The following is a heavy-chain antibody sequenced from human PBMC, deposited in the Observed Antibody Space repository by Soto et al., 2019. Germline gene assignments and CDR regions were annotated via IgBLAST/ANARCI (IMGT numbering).Heavy chain of an antibody. V-gene: IGHV1-69*08. CDR2: IIPILGIA. D-gene: IGHD3-22*01. CDR1: GGTFSSYT. Sequence: QVQLVQSGAEVKKPGSSVKVSCKASGGTFSSYTISWVRQAPGQGLEWMGRIIPILGIANYAQKFQGRVTITADKSTSTAYMELSSLRSEDTAVYYCAREEGTDYYDSSGYFDYWGQGTLVTVSS. CDR3: AREEGTDYYDSSGYFDY. J-gene: IGHJ4*02.